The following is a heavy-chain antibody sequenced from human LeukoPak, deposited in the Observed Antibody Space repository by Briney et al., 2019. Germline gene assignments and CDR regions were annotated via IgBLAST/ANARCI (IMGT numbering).Heavy chain of an antibody. V-gene: IGHV4-4*07. CDR3: ARVASCSFEVDY. CDR2: IYTSGST. D-gene: IGHD6-19*01. Sequence: SETLSLTCTVSGGSISRYYWSWIRQPAGKGLEWIGRIYTSGSTNYNPSLKSRVTMSVDTSKNQFSLKLSSVTAADTAVYYCARVASCSFEVDYWGQGTLVTVSS. J-gene: IGHJ4*02. CDR1: GGSISRYY.